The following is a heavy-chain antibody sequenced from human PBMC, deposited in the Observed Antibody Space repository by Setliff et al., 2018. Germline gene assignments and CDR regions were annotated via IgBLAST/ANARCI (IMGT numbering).Heavy chain of an antibody. CDR1: GFTFSSYA. J-gene: IGHJ6*02. D-gene: IGHD2-15*01. Sequence: QPGGSLRLSCAASGFTFSSYAMNWVRQAPGKGLEWVANIKQDGSEKYYVDSVKGRFTSSRDNAKNSLYLQMNSLRADDTAVYYCTRDYGFCSGGSCSYYGMDVWGQGTTVTVSS. V-gene: IGHV3-7*01. CDR2: IKQDGSEK. CDR3: TRDYGFCSGGSCSYYGMDV.